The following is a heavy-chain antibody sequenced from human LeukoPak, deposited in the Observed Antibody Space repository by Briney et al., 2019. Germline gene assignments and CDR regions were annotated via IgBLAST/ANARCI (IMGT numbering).Heavy chain of an antibody. V-gene: IGHV1-2*06. Sequence: GASVKVSCKASGYTFTGYSMHWVRQAPGQGLEWMGRINPNSGGTNYAQKFQGRVTMTRDTSISTAYMELSRLRSDDTAVYYCARGFSAYCGGECYSCFDYWGQGTLVTVSS. D-gene: IGHD2-21*01. CDR1: GYTFTGYS. J-gene: IGHJ4*02. CDR2: INPNSGGT. CDR3: ARGFSAYCGGECYSCFDY.